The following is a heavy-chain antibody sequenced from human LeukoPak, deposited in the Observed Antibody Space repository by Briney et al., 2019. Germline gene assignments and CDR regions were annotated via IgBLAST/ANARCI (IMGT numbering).Heavy chain of an antibody. CDR2: ISSSGSTI. D-gene: IGHD3-22*01. J-gene: IGHJ6*02. V-gene: IGHV3-11*01. Sequence: GGSLRLSCAASGFTFSDYYMSWIRQAPGKGLEWVSYISSSGSTIYYADSVKGRFTISRDNAKNSLYLQMNSLRAEDTAVYYCARWPDYLIDYYYYGMDVWGQGTTVTVSS. CDR3: ARWPDYLIDYYYYGMDV. CDR1: GFTFSDYY.